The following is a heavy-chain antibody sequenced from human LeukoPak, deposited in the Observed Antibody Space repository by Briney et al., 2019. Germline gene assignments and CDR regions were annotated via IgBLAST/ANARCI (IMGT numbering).Heavy chain of an antibody. Sequence: ASVKVSCKASGYTFTNYGISWVRQAPGQGLECMGWISAYNGNTKYVQKFQGRVTMTTDTSTSTAYMELRSLRSDDTAVYYCARVRSVVVAAASYWGQGTLVTVSS. CDR3: ARVRSVVVAAASY. CDR1: GYTFTNYG. J-gene: IGHJ4*02. CDR2: ISAYNGNT. V-gene: IGHV1-18*01. D-gene: IGHD2-15*01.